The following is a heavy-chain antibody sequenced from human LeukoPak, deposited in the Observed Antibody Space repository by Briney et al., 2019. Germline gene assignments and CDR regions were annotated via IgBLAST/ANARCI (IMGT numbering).Heavy chain of an antibody. J-gene: IGHJ4*02. Sequence: ASVKVSCKASGGTFSSYAISWVRQAPGQGLEWMGGIIPIFGTANYAQKFQGRVTITTDESTSTAYMELSSLRSEDTAVYYCARGGITGTTVDSFDYWGQGTLVTVSS. CDR3: ARGGITGTTVDSFDY. V-gene: IGHV1-69*05. CDR2: IIPIFGTA. CDR1: GGTFSSYA. D-gene: IGHD1-7*01.